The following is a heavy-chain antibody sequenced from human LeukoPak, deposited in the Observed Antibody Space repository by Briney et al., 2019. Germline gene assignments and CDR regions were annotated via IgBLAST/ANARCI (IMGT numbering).Heavy chain of an antibody. CDR1: GFTFSSYG. CDR3: AKDAGERGERLVDWFDP. V-gene: IGHV3-30*02. CDR2: IRYDGSNK. D-gene: IGHD6-19*01. Sequence: GGSLRLSCAASGFTFSSYGMHWVRQAPGKGLEWVAFIRYDGSNKYYADSVKGRFTISRDNSKNTLYLQMNSLRAEDTAVYYCAKDAGERGERLVDWFDPWGQGTLVTVSS. J-gene: IGHJ5*02.